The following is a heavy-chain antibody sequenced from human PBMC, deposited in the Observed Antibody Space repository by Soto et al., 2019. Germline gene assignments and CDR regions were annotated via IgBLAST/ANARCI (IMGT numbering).Heavy chain of an antibody. J-gene: IGHJ6*02. CDR3: ARARSDSAGSSLGRRLYV. D-gene: IGHD3-10*01. V-gene: IGHV4-4*02. Sequence: PSETLSLTCAVSGGSISSSNCWSWVRQPPGKGLEWIGEIYHSVSTNYNPSLKSRVTISVDKSKNQFSLNLTSVTAADSAIYYCARARSDSAGSSLGRRLYVWGQGTTVTVYS. CDR1: GGSISSSNC. CDR2: IYHSVST.